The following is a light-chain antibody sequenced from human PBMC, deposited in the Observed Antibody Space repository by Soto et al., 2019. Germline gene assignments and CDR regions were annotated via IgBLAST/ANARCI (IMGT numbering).Light chain of an antibody. CDR3: QQYNNWPYT. V-gene: IGKV3-15*01. CDR2: GAS. CDR1: QSVSSN. Sequence: EIVMTQSPATLSVSPGERATLSCRASQSVSSNLAWYQQKPGQAPRLLIYGASTRATGIPARFSGSRSVTEFTLNISSLQSEDVAVYYCQQYNNWPYTFGQGTKLEIK. J-gene: IGKJ2*01.